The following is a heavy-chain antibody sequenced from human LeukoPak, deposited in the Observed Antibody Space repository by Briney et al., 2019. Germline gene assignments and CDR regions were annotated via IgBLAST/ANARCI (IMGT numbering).Heavy chain of an antibody. CDR3: AHGDCDSTSCYYVY. D-gene: IGHD2-2*01. CDR2: ISGGGGST. Sequence: GGSLRLSCAASGFTFSSYAMSGVRQAPGKGLAWVSAISGGGGSTYYADSVKGRFTISRDNSKNTLYLQMNNLRAEDTAVYYCAHGDCDSTSCYYVYWGQGTLVTVSS. V-gene: IGHV3-23*01. CDR1: GFTFSSYA. J-gene: IGHJ4*02.